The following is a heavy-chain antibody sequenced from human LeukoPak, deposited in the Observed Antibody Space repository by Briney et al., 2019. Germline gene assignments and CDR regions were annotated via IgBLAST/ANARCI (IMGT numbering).Heavy chain of an antibody. Sequence: RGSLRLSCAASGFTFSSYCMRWVRQAPGKGLGWVAVILFDGSNKYYADSVKGRFSISRDNSKNTLYLQMNSLRAEDTAVYYCAKCVSSWYLWGSPFDYWGQGTLVTVSS. CDR1: GFTFSSYC. CDR3: AKCVSSWYLWGSPFDY. D-gene: IGHD6-13*01. V-gene: IGHV3-30*18. CDR2: ILFDGSNK. J-gene: IGHJ4*02.